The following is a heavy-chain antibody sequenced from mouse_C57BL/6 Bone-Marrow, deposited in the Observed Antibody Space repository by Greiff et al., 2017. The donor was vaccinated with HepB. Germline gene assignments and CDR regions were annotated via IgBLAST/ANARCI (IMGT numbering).Heavy chain of an antibody. Sequence: QVQLQQSGAELMKPGASVKLSCKATGYTFTGYWIEWVKQRPGHGLEWIGEILPGSGSTNYNEKFKGKATFTADTSSNTAYIQLSSLTTEDSAIYYCARRWLLRFYAMDYWGQGTSVTVSS. CDR2: ILPGSGST. J-gene: IGHJ4*01. CDR1: GYTFTGYW. D-gene: IGHD2-3*01. CDR3: ARRWLLRFYAMDY. V-gene: IGHV1-9*01.